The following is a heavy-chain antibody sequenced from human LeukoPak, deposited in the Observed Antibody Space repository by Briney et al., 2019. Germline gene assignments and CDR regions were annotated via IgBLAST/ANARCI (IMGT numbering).Heavy chain of an antibody. V-gene: IGHV4-34*01. Sequence: PSETLSLTCAVYGGSFSGYYWSWIRQPPGKGLEWIGYIYHSGSTYYNPSLKSRVTISVDRSKNQFSLKLSSVTAADTAVYYCARDSRELREDDAFDIWGQGTMVTVSS. D-gene: IGHD1-7*01. CDR3: ARDSRELREDDAFDI. CDR1: GGSFSGYY. J-gene: IGHJ3*02. CDR2: IYHSGST.